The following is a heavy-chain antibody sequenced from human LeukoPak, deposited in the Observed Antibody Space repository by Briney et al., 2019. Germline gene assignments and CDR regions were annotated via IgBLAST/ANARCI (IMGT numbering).Heavy chain of an antibody. CDR1: GGSFSGYY. CDR2: INHSGST. CDR3: ARRRSSATDY. J-gene: IGHJ4*02. D-gene: IGHD6-25*01. V-gene: IGHV4-34*01. Sequence: PSETLSLTCAVYGGSFSGYYWSWIRQPPGKGLEWIGEINHSGSTNYNPSLKSRVTISVDTSKNQFSLKLSSVTAAGTAVYYCARRRSSATDYWGQGTLVTVSS.